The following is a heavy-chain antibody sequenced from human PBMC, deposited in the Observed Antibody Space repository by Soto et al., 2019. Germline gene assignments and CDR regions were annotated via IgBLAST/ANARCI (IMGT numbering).Heavy chain of an antibody. J-gene: IGHJ3*02. D-gene: IGHD5-12*01. Sequence: SETLSLTCTVSGGSISSGDYYWSWIRQHPGKGLEWIGYIYHSGSTNSNPSLKSRVTISVDTSKNQFSLKLSSVTAADTAVYYCARVDPPHDAFDIWGPGTMVTVAS. V-gene: IGHV4-31*03. CDR3: ARVDPPHDAFDI. CDR2: IYHSGST. CDR1: GGSISSGDYY.